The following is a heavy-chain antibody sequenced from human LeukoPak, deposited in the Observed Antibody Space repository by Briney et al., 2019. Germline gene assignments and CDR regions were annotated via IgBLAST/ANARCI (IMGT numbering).Heavy chain of an antibody. J-gene: IGHJ5*02. V-gene: IGHV4-34*01. D-gene: IGHD6-13*01. Sequence: SETLSLTCAVYGGSFSGYYWSWIRQPPGKGLEWIGEINHSGSTNYNPSLKSRVTISVDTSKNQFSLKLSSVTAADTAVYYCARGYSCSWFWFDPWGQGTLVTVSS. CDR2: INHSGST. CDR3: ARGYSCSWFWFDP. CDR1: GGSFSGYY.